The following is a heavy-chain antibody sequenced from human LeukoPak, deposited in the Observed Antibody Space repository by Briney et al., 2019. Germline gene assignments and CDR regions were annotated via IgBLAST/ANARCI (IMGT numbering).Heavy chain of an antibody. CDR2: ISAYNGNT. CDR1: GYTFTSYG. D-gene: IGHD2-2*01. CDR3: ATQACSSTSCYWAFDY. Sequence: ASVKVSCKASGYTFTSYGISWVRQAPGQGLEWMGWISAYNGNTNYAQKLQGRVTMTTDTSTSTAYMELRSLRSDDTAVYYCATQACSSTSCYWAFDYWGQGTLVTVSS. V-gene: IGHV1-18*01. J-gene: IGHJ4*02.